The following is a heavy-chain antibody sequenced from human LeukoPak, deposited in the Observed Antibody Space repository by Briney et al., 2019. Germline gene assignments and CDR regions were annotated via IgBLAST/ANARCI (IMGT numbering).Heavy chain of an antibody. D-gene: IGHD1-14*01. J-gene: IGHJ6*03. V-gene: IGHV4-38-2*01. CDR3: ARHAGYYYYMDV. Sequence: SETLSLTYAVSGYSISSGYYWGWIRRPPGKGLEWIGSIYHGGGTYYNPSLKSRVTISVDTSKNQFSLKLSTATAADTAVYYGARHAGYYYYMDVWGKGTTVTVSS. CDR2: IYHGGGT. CDR1: GYSISSGYY.